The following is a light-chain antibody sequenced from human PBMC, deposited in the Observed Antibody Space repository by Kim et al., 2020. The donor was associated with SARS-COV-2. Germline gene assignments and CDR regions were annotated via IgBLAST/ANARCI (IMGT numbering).Light chain of an antibody. Sequence: ASVGDRVTITCRASQDIANSLAWYQQKPGKVPQVLIYGASTLQSGIPSSFSGSGSGTEFTLTIGSLQTEDVATYYCQKYNSAPWTFGPGTKVDIK. CDR2: GAS. V-gene: IGKV1-27*01. J-gene: IGKJ1*01. CDR3: QKYNSAPWT. CDR1: QDIANS.